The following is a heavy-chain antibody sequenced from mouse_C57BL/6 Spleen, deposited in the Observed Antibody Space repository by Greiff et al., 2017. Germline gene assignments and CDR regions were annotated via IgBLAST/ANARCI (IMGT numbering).Heavy chain of an antibody. J-gene: IGHJ2*01. CDR2: IHPNSGST. CDR3: AETAQATGVYFDY. V-gene: IGHV1-64*01. CDR1: GYTFTSYW. Sequence: QVQLQQPGAELVKPGASVKLSCKASGYTFTSYWMHWVKQRPGQGLEWIGMIHPNSGSTNYNEKFKSKATLTVDKSSSTAYMQLSSLTSEGSAVYYCAETAQATGVYFDYWGKGTTLTVSS. D-gene: IGHD3-2*02.